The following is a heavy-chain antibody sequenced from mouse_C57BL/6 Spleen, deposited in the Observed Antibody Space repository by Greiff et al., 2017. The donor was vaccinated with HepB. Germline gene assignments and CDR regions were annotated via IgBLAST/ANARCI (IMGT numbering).Heavy chain of an antibody. CDR3: AREHYYGSGWYFDV. Sequence: EVQLQESGPGLVKPSQSLSLTCSVTGYSITSGYYWNWIRQFPGNKLEWMGYISYDGSNNYNPSLKNRISITRDTSKNQFFLKLNSVTTEDTATYYCAREHYYGSGWYFDVWGTGTTVTVSS. J-gene: IGHJ1*03. CDR2: ISYDGSN. CDR1: GYSITSGYY. D-gene: IGHD1-1*01. V-gene: IGHV3-6*01.